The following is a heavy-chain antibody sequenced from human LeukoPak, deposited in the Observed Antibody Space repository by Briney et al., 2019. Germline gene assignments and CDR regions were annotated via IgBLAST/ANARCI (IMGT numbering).Heavy chain of an antibody. D-gene: IGHD6-13*01. CDR3: ARGFYSSWIDY. CDR2: INHSGST. CDR1: GGSFSGYY. Sequence: PSETLSLTCAVYGGSFSGYYWSWIRQPPGKGLEWIGEINHSGSTNYNPSLKSRVTISVDTSKNQFSLKLSSVTAADTAVYYCARGFYSSWIDYWGQGTLVTVSS. V-gene: IGHV4-34*01. J-gene: IGHJ4*02.